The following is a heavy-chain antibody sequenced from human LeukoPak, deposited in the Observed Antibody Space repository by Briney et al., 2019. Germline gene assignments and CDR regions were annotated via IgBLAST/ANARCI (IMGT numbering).Heavy chain of an antibody. D-gene: IGHD3-16*01. Sequence: PGGSLRLSCAASGFTFSTYWMSWVRQAPGKGLEWVANIKQAGSEKYYVDSVKGRFTISRDNAMNSLYLQMNSLRAEDTAVYYCARGGLYMDVWGKGTTVTVSS. CDR3: ARGGLYMDV. CDR1: GFTFSTYW. CDR2: IKQAGSEK. J-gene: IGHJ6*03. V-gene: IGHV3-7*01.